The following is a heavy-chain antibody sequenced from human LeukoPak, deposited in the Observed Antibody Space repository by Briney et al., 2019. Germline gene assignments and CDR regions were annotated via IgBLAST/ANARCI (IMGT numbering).Heavy chain of an antibody. CDR2: IYYSGST. CDR1: GGSISSSSYY. Sequence: SETLSLTCTVSGGSISSSSYYWGWIRQPPGKGLEWIGSIYYSGSTYYNPSLKSRVTISVDTSKNQFSLKLSSVTAADTAVYYCASQGSGYDFDYWGQGTLVTVSS. V-gene: IGHV4-39*07. J-gene: IGHJ4*02. D-gene: IGHD3-22*01. CDR3: ASQGSGYDFDY.